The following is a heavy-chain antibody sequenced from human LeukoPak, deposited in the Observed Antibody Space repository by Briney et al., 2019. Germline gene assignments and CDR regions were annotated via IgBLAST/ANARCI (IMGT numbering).Heavy chain of an antibody. D-gene: IGHD4-23*01. CDR1: GYTFSIYG. Sequence: GASVKVSYKASGYTFSIYGFSWVRQAPGQGLEWMGWISVYNGNTNYAQKFQGRVTMTTDTSTSTAHMELRSLRSDDTAVYYCARQGYSGHSQGAADYWGQGTLVTVSS. CDR3: ARQGYSGHSQGAADY. CDR2: ISVYNGNT. J-gene: IGHJ4*02. V-gene: IGHV1-18*01.